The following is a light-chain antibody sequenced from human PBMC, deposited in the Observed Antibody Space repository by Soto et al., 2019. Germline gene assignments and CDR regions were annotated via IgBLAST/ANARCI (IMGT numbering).Light chain of an antibody. CDR2: DAT. CDR1: QSVSSGY. V-gene: IGKV3-20*01. CDR3: QHYGSSPRT. Sequence: EIVLTQSPGTLSLSPGERATLSCRANQSVSSGYLAWYQQKPGQAPSLLIYDATNRATGIPDRFSGSASGTDFHLTLGRLEPEEYEVYYCQHYGSSPRTCGQGTKVEI. J-gene: IGKJ1*01.